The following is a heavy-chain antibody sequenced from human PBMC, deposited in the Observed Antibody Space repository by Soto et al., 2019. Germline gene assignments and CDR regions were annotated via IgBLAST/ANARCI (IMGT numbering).Heavy chain of an antibody. D-gene: IGHD5-12*01. CDR3: TRESSGYDGAAY. J-gene: IGHJ4*02. CDR2: ISAYNGNT. V-gene: IGHV1-18*04. Sequence: QVQLVQSGAEVKKPGASVKVSCKASGYTFTSYGISWVRQAPGQGLEWMGWISAYNGNTNYAQKLQGRVTMTTDTSPGTAGVEVRVIRPANTAAKNRTRESSGYDGAAYWGQGTLVTVSS. CDR1: GYTFTSYG.